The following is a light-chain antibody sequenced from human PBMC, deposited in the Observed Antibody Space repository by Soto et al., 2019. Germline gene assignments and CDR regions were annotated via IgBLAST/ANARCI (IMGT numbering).Light chain of an antibody. CDR3: QQYNNWPPLT. CDR1: QSVSSN. CDR2: GAS. J-gene: IGKJ4*01. Sequence: EIVMPQSPATPSVSPREIATRACRASQSVSSNLAWYQHKPGQAPRLLIHGASTRASGIPDRFSGSGSGTEFALTISSLQYDDFAVYYCQQYNNWPPLTFGGGTKVEIK. V-gene: IGKV3-15*01.